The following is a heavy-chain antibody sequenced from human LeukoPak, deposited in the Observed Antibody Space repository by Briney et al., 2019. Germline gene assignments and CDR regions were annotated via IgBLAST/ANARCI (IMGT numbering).Heavy chain of an antibody. CDR2: ISAYNGNT. V-gene: IGHV1-18*01. D-gene: IGHD2-2*01. J-gene: IGHJ5*02. CDR3: ARDGDCSSTSCYEGDSGNWFDP. Sequence: GASVKVSCKASGYTFTSYGISWVRQAPRQGLEWMGWISAYNGNTNYAQKLQGRVTMTTDTSTSTAYMELRSLRSDDTAVYYCARDGDCSSTSCYEGDSGNWFDPWGQGTLVTVSS. CDR1: GYTFTSYG.